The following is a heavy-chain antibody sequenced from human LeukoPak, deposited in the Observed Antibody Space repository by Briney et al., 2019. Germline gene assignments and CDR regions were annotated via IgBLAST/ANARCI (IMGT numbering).Heavy chain of an antibody. CDR1: GGTFSSYA. CDR2: IIPIFGIA. Sequence: SVKVSCKASGGTFSSYAISWVRQAPGQGLEWMGRIIPIFGIANYAQKFQGRVTITADKSTSTAYMELSSLRSEDTAVYYCASPGGYSYGRDGFDYWGQETLVTVSS. CDR3: ASPGGYSYGRDGFDY. D-gene: IGHD5-18*01. J-gene: IGHJ4*02. V-gene: IGHV1-69*04.